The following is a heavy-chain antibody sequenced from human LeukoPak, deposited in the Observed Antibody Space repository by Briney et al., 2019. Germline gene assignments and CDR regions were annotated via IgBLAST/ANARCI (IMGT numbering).Heavy chain of an antibody. D-gene: IGHD3-3*01. V-gene: IGHV3-43*02. CDR2: ICGDGGST. Sequence: GGSLTLTCAASGCTFDDYSMHWVRQAPGKGLEWVALICGDGGSTYYADPVKGRFTISRDNSKNSLYLKMNSLRTKDTALEYCAKAAEGGVVINWVGPWGQGTLVTVSS. CDR3: AKAAEGGVVINWVGP. J-gene: IGHJ5*02. CDR1: GCTFDDYS.